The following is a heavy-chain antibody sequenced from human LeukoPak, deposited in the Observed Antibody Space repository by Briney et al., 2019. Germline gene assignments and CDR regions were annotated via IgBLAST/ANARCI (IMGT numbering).Heavy chain of an antibody. D-gene: IGHD1-26*01. CDR1: GGSISSSSYC. CDR2: IYYSGST. CDR3: ARDREWELLLTYFDY. Sequence: SETLSLTCTVSGGSISSSSYCWGWIRQPPGKGLEWIGSIYYSGSTYYNPSLKSRVTISVDTSKNQFSLKLSSVTAADTAVYYCARDREWELLLTYFDYWGQGTLVTVSS. J-gene: IGHJ4*02. V-gene: IGHV4-39*07.